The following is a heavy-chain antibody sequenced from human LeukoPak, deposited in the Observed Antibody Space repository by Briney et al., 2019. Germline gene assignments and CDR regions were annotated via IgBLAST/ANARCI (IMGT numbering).Heavy chain of an antibody. Sequence: SETLSLTCAVYGGSFSGYYWSWIRQPPGKGLEWIGEINHSGSTNYNPSLKSRVTISVDTSKNQFSLKLSSVTAADTAVYYCAATDYSNHIVYWGQGTLVTVSS. CDR1: GGSFSGYY. J-gene: IGHJ4*02. CDR2: INHSGST. D-gene: IGHD4-4*01. CDR3: AATDYSNHIVY. V-gene: IGHV4-34*01.